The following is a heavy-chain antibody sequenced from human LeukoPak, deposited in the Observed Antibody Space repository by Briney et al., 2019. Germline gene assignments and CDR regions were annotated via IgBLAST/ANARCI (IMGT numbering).Heavy chain of an antibody. CDR3: ARDGWNYDILTGYKYFFDY. J-gene: IGHJ4*02. D-gene: IGHD3-9*01. CDR2: FYTSGST. CDR1: GGSLSRGSYY. V-gene: IGHV4-61*02. Sequence: SQTLSLTCTVSGGSLSRGSYYWSWTPQPAGKGLEWIGRFYTSGSTNYNPSLKSQVTISVDTSKNQFCLNLSSVSAADTAVYYCARDGWNYDILTGYKYFFDYWGQGTLVTVSS.